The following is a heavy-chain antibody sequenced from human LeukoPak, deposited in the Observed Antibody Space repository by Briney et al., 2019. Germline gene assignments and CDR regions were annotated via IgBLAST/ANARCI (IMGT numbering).Heavy chain of an antibody. J-gene: IGHJ4*02. CDR3: ARVGYRSAWREPDFDY. D-gene: IGHD6-25*01. CDR2: ITSSSSYI. V-gene: IGHV3-21*01. CDR1: GFTFSRYN. Sequence: GGSLRLSCAASGFTFSRYNMNWVRQAPGKGLEWVSSITSSSSYIYYADSVKGRFTISRDNAKNSLYLQMNSLRADYTAVYYCARVGYRSAWREPDFDYWGQGTLVTVSS.